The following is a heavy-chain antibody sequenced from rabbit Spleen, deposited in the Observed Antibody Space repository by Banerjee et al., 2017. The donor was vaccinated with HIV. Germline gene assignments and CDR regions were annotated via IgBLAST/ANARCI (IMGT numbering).Heavy chain of an antibody. CDR3: ARDLVAVIGWNFNL. CDR2: INAATGKP. D-gene: IGHD1-1*01. Sequence: QQQLVESGGGLVQPEGSLTLTCKASGFSFSDRDVMCWVRQAPGKGLEWIACINAATGKPVYATWAKGRFTISRTSSTTVTLRMTSLTAADRATYFCARDLVAVIGWNFNLWGPGTLVT. V-gene: IGHV1S45*01. J-gene: IGHJ4*01. CDR1: GFSFSDRDV.